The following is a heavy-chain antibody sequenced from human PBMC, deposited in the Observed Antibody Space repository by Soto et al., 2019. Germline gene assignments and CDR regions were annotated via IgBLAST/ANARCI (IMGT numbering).Heavy chain of an antibody. D-gene: IGHD4-4*01. CDR2: ISAYNGNT. V-gene: IGHV1-18*01. CDR3: ARYRYYYYGMDV. Sequence: ASVKVSCKASGYTFTSYAMHWVRQAPGQGLEWMGWISAYNGNTNYAQKLQGRVTMTTDTSTSTAYMELRSLRSDDTAVYYCARYRYYYYGMDVWGQGTTVTVSS. J-gene: IGHJ6*02. CDR1: GYTFTSYA.